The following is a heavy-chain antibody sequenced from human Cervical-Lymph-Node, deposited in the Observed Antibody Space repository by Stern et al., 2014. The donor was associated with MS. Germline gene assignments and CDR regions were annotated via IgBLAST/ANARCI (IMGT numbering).Heavy chain of an antibody. J-gene: IGHJ6*02. D-gene: IGHD1-14*01. V-gene: IGHV3-9*01. CDR2: ISWNSDNI. CDR3: ASNPFYYYGLDV. Sequence: VQLVESGGGLVQPGRSLRLSCVASGFSFDEYNMHWVRQAPGQGLEWVSGISWNSDNIGYAASVKGRFTISRDNAKNSLYLQMDSLRAEDTALYYCASNPFYYYGLDVWGQGTTVTVSS. CDR1: GFSFDEYN.